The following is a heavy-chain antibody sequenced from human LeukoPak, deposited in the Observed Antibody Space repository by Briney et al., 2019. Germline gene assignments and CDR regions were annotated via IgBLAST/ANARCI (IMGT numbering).Heavy chain of an antibody. Sequence: GASVKVSCKASGYTFTGYYMHWVRQAPGQGLEWMGWINPNSGGTNYAQKFQGRVTMTRDTSISTAYMELSRLRSDDTAVYYCAREAAYSSSSDFDYWGQGTLVTVSS. J-gene: IGHJ4*02. CDR2: INPNSGGT. CDR1: GYTFTGYY. D-gene: IGHD6-6*01. CDR3: AREAAYSSSSDFDY. V-gene: IGHV1-2*02.